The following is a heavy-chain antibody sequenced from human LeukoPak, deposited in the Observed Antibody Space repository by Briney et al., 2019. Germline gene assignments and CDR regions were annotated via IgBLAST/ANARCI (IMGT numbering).Heavy chain of an antibody. Sequence: PGGSLRLSCAASGFTFRNYWMHWVRQAPGKGLVWVSRISSDGRSTSHADSVKGRFTVSRDNAKNTLYLQMNSLGAEDTAVYYCARDSFDYQYYYGMDVWGQGTTVTVSS. CDR1: GFTFRNYW. CDR2: ISSDGRST. CDR3: ARDSFDYQYYYGMDV. V-gene: IGHV3-74*01. J-gene: IGHJ6*02.